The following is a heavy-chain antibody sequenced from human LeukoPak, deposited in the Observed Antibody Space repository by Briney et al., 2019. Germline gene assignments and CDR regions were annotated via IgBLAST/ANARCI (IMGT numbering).Heavy chain of an antibody. Sequence: GGSLRLSCAVSGFSFRDYAMHWVRQAPGKGLEWVSLIGPDGDTTFYADSVKGRFTISRDNSKNSLYLQMNSLRAEDTAVYYCAREDPSYGFDYWGQGTLVTVSS. J-gene: IGHJ4*02. CDR1: GFSFRDYA. D-gene: IGHD5-18*01. CDR2: IGPDGDTT. CDR3: AREDPSYGFDY. V-gene: IGHV3-43*02.